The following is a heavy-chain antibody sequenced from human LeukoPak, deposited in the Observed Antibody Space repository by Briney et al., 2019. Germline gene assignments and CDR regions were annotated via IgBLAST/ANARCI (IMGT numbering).Heavy chain of an antibody. V-gene: IGHV3-30-3*01. J-gene: IGHJ4*02. CDR1: GFTFSSYA. CDR3: ARDRGNYFDD. CDR2: ISYDGNNK. Sequence: GGSLRLSCAASGFTFSSYAMHWVRQAPGKGLEWVAVISYDGNNKYYADSVNGRFTISRDNSKNTLYLQMNSLRVEDTAVYYCARDRGNYFDDWGQGTLVTVSS. D-gene: IGHD1-14*01.